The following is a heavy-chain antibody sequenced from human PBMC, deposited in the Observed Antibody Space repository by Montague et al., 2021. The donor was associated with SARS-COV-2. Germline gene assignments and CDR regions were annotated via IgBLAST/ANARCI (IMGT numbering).Heavy chain of an antibody. J-gene: IGHJ6*02. V-gene: IGHV2-70*01. D-gene: IGHD4-23*01. Sequence: PALVKPTQTLTLTCTFSGFSLSTSGMCVSWIRQPPGKALEWLALIDWDDDKYYSTSLKTRLTISKDTSKNQVVLTMTNMDPVDTATYYCARMTTVVTLGYYYYDMDVWGQGTTVTVTS. CDR2: IDWDDDK. CDR3: ARMTTVVTLGYYYYDMDV. CDR1: GFSLSTSGMC.